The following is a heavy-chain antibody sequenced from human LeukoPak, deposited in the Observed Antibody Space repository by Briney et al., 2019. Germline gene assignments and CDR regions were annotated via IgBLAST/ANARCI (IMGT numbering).Heavy chain of an antibody. V-gene: IGHV3-23*01. CDR3: AKVGSGSPGTLGSFDY. CDR1: GFTFSSYA. CDR2: ISGSGGST. Sequence: GGSLRLSCAASGFTFSSYAMSWVRQAPGKGLEWVSAISGSGGSTYYADSVKGRFTISRDNSKNTLYLQMNSLRAEDTAVYYCAKVGSGSPGTLGSFDYWGQGTMVTVSS. J-gene: IGHJ4*03. D-gene: IGHD3-10*01.